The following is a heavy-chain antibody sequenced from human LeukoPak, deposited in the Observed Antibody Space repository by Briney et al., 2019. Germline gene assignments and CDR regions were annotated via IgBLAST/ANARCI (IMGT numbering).Heavy chain of an antibody. Sequence: GASVKVSCKASGYAFSSYGISWVRQAPGQGLEWMGWISGYNGNTNYAQKLQGRVTMTTDTSTTTAYMVLRSLRYDDTAVYYCARDWHSVSSTREIYFDYWGQGTLVTVSS. CDR3: ARDWHSVSSTREIYFDY. CDR1: GYAFSSYG. CDR2: ISGYNGNT. V-gene: IGHV1-18*01. J-gene: IGHJ4*02. D-gene: IGHD5/OR15-5a*01.